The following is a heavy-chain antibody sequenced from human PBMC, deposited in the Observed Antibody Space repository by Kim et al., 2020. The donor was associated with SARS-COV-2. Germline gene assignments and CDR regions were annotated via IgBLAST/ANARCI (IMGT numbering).Heavy chain of an antibody. V-gene: IGHV4-34*01. D-gene: IGHD2-15*01. CDR1: GGSFSGYY. CDR2: INHSGST. CDR3: ARTSGYSPGGAFDI. Sequence: SETLSLTCAVYGGSFSGYYWSWIRQPPGKGLEWIGEINHSGSTNYNPSLKSRVTISVDTSKNQFSLKLSSVTAADTAVYYCARTSGYSPGGAFDIWGQGTMVTVSS. J-gene: IGHJ3*02.